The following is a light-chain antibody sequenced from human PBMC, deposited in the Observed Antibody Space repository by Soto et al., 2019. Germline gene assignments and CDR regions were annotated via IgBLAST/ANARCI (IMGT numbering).Light chain of an antibody. CDR1: QTISSW. CDR3: QQARSFPLT. J-gene: IGKJ4*01. V-gene: IGKV1-12*01. CDR2: SAS. Sequence: DIELTQSPSSVSASVGDRVTITCRASQTISSWLAWYQQKPGRAPKLLIYSASSLQNGAPSRFTGSGSGTDFTLTITRLQHDDTAIYYCQQARSFPLTFGGGTKVEIK.